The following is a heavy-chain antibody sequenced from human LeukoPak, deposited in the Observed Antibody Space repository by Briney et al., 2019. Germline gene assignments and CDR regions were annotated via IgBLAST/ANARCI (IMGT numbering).Heavy chain of an antibody. CDR3: ASRGDYSDY. V-gene: IGHV3-53*01. Sequence: PGGSLRLSCAASGFTFSSYWMSWVRQAPGKGLEWVSVIYSGGSTYYADSVKGRFTISRDNSKNTLYLQMNSLRAEDTAVYYCASRGDYSDYWGQGTLVTVSS. J-gene: IGHJ4*02. CDR1: GFTFSSYW. CDR2: IYSGGST.